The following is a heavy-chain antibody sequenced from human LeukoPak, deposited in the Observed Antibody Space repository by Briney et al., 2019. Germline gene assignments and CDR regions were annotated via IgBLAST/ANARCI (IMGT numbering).Heavy chain of an antibody. J-gene: IGHJ4*02. Sequence: SETLSLTCTVSGASVSSYYWSLIRQPPGKGLEWIGYIHYGGSTNYNPSLKSRVTISVDTSKNQFSLNLNSVTAADTALYYCACGTYYYFDYWGQGTLVTVSS. CDR2: IHYGGST. CDR3: ACGTYYYFDY. V-gene: IGHV4-59*02. CDR1: GASVSSYY. D-gene: IGHD1-26*01.